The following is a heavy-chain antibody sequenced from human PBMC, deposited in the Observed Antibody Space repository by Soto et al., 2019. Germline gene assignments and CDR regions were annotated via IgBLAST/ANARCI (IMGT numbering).Heavy chain of an antibody. J-gene: IGHJ4*02. CDR3: ARGSEGTYNYFDY. CDR2: IIPVLGTA. D-gene: IGHD3-10*01. CDR1: GGTFSSYT. V-gene: IGHV1-69*01. Sequence: QVQLVQSGAEVKKPGSSVRVSCKASGGTFSSYTITWVRQAPGQGLEWMGGIIPVLGTANYAQKFQGRVTTTSDESTSTAYMELSSLRSEDTAVYYCARGSEGTYNYFDYWGQGTLVTVSS.